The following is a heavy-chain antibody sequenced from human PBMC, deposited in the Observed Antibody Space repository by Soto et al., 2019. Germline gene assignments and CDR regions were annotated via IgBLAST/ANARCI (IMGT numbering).Heavy chain of an antibody. D-gene: IGHD7-27*01. Sequence: GASLSLSCAASGFTFSYNYMSWVRQAPGTGLEWVSVIYSGGNTYYADSVKGRFTISRDDSTNTVYLQMNSLRADDTAVYYCARDHWVAPDYFYYSGTYVCGQGITV. J-gene: IGHJ6*02. CDR1: GFTFSYNY. V-gene: IGHV3-53*01. CDR3: ARDHWVAPDYFYYSGTYV. CDR2: IYSGGNT.